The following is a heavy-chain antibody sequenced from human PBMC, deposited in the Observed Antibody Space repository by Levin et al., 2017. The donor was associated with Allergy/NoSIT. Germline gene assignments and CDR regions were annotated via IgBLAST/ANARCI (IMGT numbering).Heavy chain of an antibody. J-gene: IGHJ4*02. V-gene: IGHV3-11*01. CDR3: ARDSPWGESSYFDC. CDR2: ISSRGDTI. D-gene: IGHD3-10*01. Sequence: PGGSLRLSCAVSGFTFNNFYMSWIRQAPGKGLEWISYISSRGDTIYYADSVKGRFTISRDNAKSSLFLQMNSLKAEDTAVYFCARDSPWGESSYFDCWGQGTLVTVSS. CDR1: GFTFNNFY.